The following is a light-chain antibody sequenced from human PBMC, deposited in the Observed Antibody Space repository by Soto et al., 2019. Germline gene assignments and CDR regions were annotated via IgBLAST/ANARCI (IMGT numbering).Light chain of an antibody. J-gene: IGKJ1*01. CDR1: QSLLHSNGYNY. V-gene: IGKV2-28*01. CDR3: MQARQTPWT. CDR2: LGS. Sequence: DIVMTPSPLSLPVTPGEPASISCRSSQSLLHSNGYNYLDWYLQKPGQSPPLLIYLGSNRASGVPDRFSGSGSCTDFTLKISRVEAEDVGVYYCMQARQTPWTFGQGTKVEIK.